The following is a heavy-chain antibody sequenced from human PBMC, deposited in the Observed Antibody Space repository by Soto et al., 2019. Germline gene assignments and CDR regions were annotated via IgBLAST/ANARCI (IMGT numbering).Heavy chain of an antibody. CDR1: GGSFSGYY. CDR2: INHSGST. Sequence: QVQLQQWGAGLLKPSETLSLTCAVYGGSFSGYYWSWILQPPGRGLEWIGEINHSGSTNYNPSLKSRVTMSVDTSKNQFSLKLSSVTAADTAVYFCARAVGGYDFWSASYYYYYYMDVWGKGTTVTVSS. J-gene: IGHJ6*03. D-gene: IGHD3-3*01. V-gene: IGHV4-34*01. CDR3: ARAVGGYDFWSASYYYYYYMDV.